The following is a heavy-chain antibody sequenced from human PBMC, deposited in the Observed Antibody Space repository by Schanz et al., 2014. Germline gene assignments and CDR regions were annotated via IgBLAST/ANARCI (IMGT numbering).Heavy chain of an antibody. CDR2: ISAYTNNT. CDR3: ARDRRRYCSTASCLHDNWFDP. J-gene: IGHJ5*02. D-gene: IGHD2-2*01. CDR1: GGTFNSYT. V-gene: IGHV1-18*01. Sequence: QVQLVQSGAEVKKPGSSVKVSCTASGGTFNSYTISWVRQAPGQGLEWMGWISAYTNNTNYAQKVQGRVTMTTDTSTGTAYMELRSLRSDDTAVYYCARDRRRYCSTASCLHDNWFDPWGQGTLVIVSS.